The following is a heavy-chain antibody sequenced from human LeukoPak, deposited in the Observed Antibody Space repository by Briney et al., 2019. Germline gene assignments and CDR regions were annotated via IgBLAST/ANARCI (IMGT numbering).Heavy chain of an antibody. J-gene: IGHJ3*02. V-gene: IGHV3-64D*06. CDR3: VKTMVVFGGLIRTDAFDI. CDR1: GFSFNKYA. D-gene: IGHD3-10*01. Sequence: GGSLRLSCSASGFSFNKYAVHWVRQAPGKGLEYVSGINSDGANSHYADSAKGRFTISRDNSKNALYLQLSSLRPEDTALYYCVKTMVVFGGLIRTDAFDIWGQGTMVTVSS. CDR2: INSDGANS.